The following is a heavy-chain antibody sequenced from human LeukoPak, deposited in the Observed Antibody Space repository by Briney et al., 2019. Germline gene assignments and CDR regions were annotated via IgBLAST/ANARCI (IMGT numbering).Heavy chain of an antibody. V-gene: IGHV6-1*01. CDR3: ARRLTQYDCFDP. CDR2: TYYRFTWYN. CDR1: GDSVSSNSVT. Sequence: SQTLSLTCAISGDSVSSNSVTWHWIRQSPSRGLEWLGRTYYRFTWYNDYAVSVRGRITVNPDTSKNQFSLHLNSVTPEDTAVYYCARRLTQYDCFDPWGQGILVTVSS. D-gene: IGHD2-2*01. J-gene: IGHJ5*02.